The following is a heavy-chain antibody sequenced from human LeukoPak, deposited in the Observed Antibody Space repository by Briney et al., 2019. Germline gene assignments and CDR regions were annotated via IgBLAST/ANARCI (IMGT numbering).Heavy chain of an antibody. Sequence: GGSLRLSCAASGFTFSSYWMSWVRQAPGKGLEWVANIKQDGSEKYYVDSVKGRFTISRDNAKNSLYLQMNSLRAEDTAVYYCARDLGAVVVPLDYWGQGTLVTVSS. CDR2: IKQDGSEK. J-gene: IGHJ4*02. V-gene: IGHV3-7*01. CDR3: ARDLGAVVVPLDY. CDR1: GFTFSSYW. D-gene: IGHD2-2*01.